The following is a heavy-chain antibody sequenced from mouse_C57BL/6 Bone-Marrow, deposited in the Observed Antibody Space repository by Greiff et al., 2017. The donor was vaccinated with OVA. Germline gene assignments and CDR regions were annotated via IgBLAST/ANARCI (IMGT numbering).Heavy chain of an antibody. D-gene: IGHD4-1*01. V-gene: IGHV5-16*01. J-gene: IGHJ2*01. CDR2: LNSDGSST. CDR1: GFTFSDYY. Sequence: EVKLVESEGGLVQPGSSMKLSCTASGFTFSDYYMAWVRQVPEKGLEWVANLNSDGSSTYYLDSLKSRFIISRDNAKNIPYLQMSSLKSEDTATYYCARGLLGPFDYWGQGTTLTVSS. CDR3: ARGLLGPFDY.